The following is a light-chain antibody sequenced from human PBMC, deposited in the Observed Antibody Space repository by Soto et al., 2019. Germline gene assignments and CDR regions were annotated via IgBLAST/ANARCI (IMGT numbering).Light chain of an antibody. CDR1: QSVSSY. V-gene: IGKV3-11*01. Sequence: EIVLTQSPATLSLPPGERATLSCRASQSVSSYLAWYQQKPGQAPRLLIYDASNRATGIPARFSGSGSGTDFTLAISSLEPEDFAVYYCQHRSNWPHIPYGQSTRQEIK. CDR2: DAS. CDR3: QHRSNWPHIP. J-gene: IGKJ5*01.